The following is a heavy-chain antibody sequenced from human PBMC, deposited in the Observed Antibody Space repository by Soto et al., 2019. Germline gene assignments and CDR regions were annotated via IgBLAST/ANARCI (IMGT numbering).Heavy chain of an antibody. Sequence: QVQLVQSGAEVKKPGSSVKVSCKASGGTFSSYAISWVRQAPGQGLEWMGGIIPIFGTANYAQKFQGRVTITADETTRTAFMEVGSLRSEDTAVYLCARFEEGFCGGDWYPEGFYYLGQGTPVTVSP. CDR1: GGTFSSYA. CDR3: ARFEEGFCGGDWYPEGFYY. V-gene: IGHV1-69*01. CDR2: IIPIFGTA. J-gene: IGHJ4*01. D-gene: IGHD2-21*02.